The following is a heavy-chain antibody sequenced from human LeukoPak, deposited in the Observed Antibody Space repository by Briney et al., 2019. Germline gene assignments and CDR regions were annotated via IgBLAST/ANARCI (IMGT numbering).Heavy chain of an antibody. V-gene: IGHV1-69*04. D-gene: IGHD3-22*01. CDR1: GGTFSSYA. CDR2: IIPILGIA. CDR3: ARLLKFDSSGYYKPNWFDP. Sequence: SVKVSCKASGGTFSSYAISWVRQAPGQGLEWMGRIIPILGIANYAQKFQGRVTITADKSTSTAYMELSSLRSDDTAVYYCARLLKFDSSGYYKPNWFDPWGQGTLVTVSS. J-gene: IGHJ5*02.